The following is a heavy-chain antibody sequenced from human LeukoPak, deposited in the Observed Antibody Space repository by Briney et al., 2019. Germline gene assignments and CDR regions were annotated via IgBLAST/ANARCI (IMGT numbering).Heavy chain of an antibody. CDR3: FKQRTAYEILTGLFDY. V-gene: IGHV1-18*04. Sequence: GASVKVSCKASGYTFTSYGISWVRQAPGQGLELMVWISAYNGNTNYAQKLQGRVTMTTDTSTSTAYMELRSLRSDDTAVFFFFKQRTAYEILTGLFDYWGQGTLVTVSS. D-gene: IGHD3-9*01. J-gene: IGHJ4*02. CDR1: GYTFTSYG. CDR2: ISAYNGNT.